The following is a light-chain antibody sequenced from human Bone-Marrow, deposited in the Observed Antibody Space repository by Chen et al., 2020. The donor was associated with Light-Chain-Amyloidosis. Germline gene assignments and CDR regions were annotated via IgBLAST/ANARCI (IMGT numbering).Light chain of an antibody. J-gene: IGLJ2*01. Sequence: SYELTQPPSVSVSPVRPARITCSGDDLPTKYAYWYQQKPGQAPVLVIHRDTERPSGISERFSGSSSGTTATLTISGVQAEDEADYHCQSADSSGTYEVIFGGGTKLTVL. CDR3: QSADSSGTYEVI. CDR2: RDT. V-gene: IGLV3-25*03. CDR1: DLPTKY.